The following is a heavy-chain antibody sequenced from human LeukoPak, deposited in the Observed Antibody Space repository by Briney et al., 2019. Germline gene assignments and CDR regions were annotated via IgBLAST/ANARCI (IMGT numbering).Heavy chain of an antibody. J-gene: IGHJ5*02. Sequence: GASVKVSCKASGGTFSSYAISWVRQAPGQGLEWMGRIIPILGIANYAQKFQGRVTITADKSTSTAYMELSSLRSEDTAVYYCARVISSSWFLPWGQGTLVTVSS. CDR1: GGTFSSYA. CDR2: IIPILGIA. V-gene: IGHV1-69*04. D-gene: IGHD6-13*01. CDR3: ARVISSSWFLP.